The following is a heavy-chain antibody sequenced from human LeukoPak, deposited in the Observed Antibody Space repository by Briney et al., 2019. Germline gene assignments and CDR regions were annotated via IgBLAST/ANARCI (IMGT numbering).Heavy chain of an antibody. Sequence: GGSLRLSCAASGFTFNNYEMNWVRQAPGKGLEWVSYISSGGDTIYYADSVTGRFTISRHNAKNSLFLQMSSLRAEDTAVYYCARAPEETYYRDPWGERTLVTVSS. CDR2: ISSGGDTI. V-gene: IGHV3-48*03. CDR3: ARAPEETYYRDP. D-gene: IGHD1-26*01. CDR1: GFTFNNYE. J-gene: IGHJ5*02.